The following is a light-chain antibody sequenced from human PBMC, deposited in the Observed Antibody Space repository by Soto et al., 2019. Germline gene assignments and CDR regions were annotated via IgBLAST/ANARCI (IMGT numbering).Light chain of an antibody. Sequence: EIVMKQSPATLSVSPGERATLSCRASQSVSSNLAWYQQKPGQAPRLLIYGASTRATGIPARFSGSGSGTEFTLTISSLQSEDFAVYYCQQYNNWPLTWTFGQGTKVDI. V-gene: IGKV3-15*01. J-gene: IGKJ1*01. CDR3: QQYNNWPLTWT. CDR1: QSVSSN. CDR2: GAS.